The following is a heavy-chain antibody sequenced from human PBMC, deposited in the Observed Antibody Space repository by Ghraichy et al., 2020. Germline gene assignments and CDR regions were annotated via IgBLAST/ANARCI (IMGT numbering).Heavy chain of an antibody. V-gene: IGHV3-33*01. Sequence: GGSLRLSCAASGFTFGNYGMHWVRQAPGKGLEWVAVIWYDGGNKYYADSVKGRFTISRDNSKNTLDLQMNSLRAEETSVYYCARDRGYSSGWYAGWGQGTLVIVSS. CDR2: IWYDGGNK. CDR3: ARDRGYSSGWYAG. CDR1: GFTFGNYG. D-gene: IGHD6-19*01. J-gene: IGHJ4*02.